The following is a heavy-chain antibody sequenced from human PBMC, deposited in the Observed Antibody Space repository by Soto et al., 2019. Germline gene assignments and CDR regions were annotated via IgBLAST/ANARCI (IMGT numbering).Heavy chain of an antibody. D-gene: IGHD3-16*01. V-gene: IGHV4-34*01. Sequence: SETLSLTCAVYGGSFRGYYWSWIRQPPGKGLEWIGEINHSRSTNYNPSLKSRVTISVDTSKNQFSLNLSSVTAPDTAVYYCARVFFSLVYTYGGEETLFPAS. CDR1: GGSFRGYY. CDR2: INHSRST. CDR3: ARVFFSLVYTY. J-gene: IGHJ4*02.